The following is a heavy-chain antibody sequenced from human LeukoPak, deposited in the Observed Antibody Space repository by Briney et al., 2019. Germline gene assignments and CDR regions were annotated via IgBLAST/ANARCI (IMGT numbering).Heavy chain of an antibody. V-gene: IGHV3-23*01. CDR3: AKRGVVIRVILVGFHKEAYYFDS. CDR1: GITLSNYG. J-gene: IGHJ4*02. D-gene: IGHD3-22*01. Sequence: GGSLRPSCAVSGITLSNYGMSWVRQAPGQGLEWVAGISGSGGGTTYADSVKGRFTISRDNPKNTLYLQVNSLRAEDTAVYFCAKRGVVIRVILVGFHKEAYYFDSWGQGALVTVSS. CDR2: ISGSGGGT.